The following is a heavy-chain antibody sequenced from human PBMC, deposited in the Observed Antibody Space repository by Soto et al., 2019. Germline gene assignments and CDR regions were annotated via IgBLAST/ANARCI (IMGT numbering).Heavy chain of an antibody. Sequence: EVQLAESEGGLVQPGGSLRLSCAASGFAFSPYWMHWVRQTPGKGLVWVSRINAEGSTIYADSVKGRFTISRDNAKNMLYLQMTSLRAEDTAVYFCARGSNTAFDPWGQGTLVTVSS. CDR2: INAEGST. J-gene: IGHJ5*02. V-gene: IGHV3-74*01. CDR1: GFAFSPYW. CDR3: ARGSNTAFDP. D-gene: IGHD2-21*02.